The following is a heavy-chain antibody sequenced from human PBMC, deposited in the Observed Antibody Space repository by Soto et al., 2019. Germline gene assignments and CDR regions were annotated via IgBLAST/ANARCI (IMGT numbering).Heavy chain of an antibody. V-gene: IGHV1-69*02. CDR2: IIPILGIA. CDR3: ARAGWELPHAGDY. CDR1: GGTFSSYT. J-gene: IGHJ4*02. D-gene: IGHD1-26*01. Sequence: QVQLVQSGAEVKKPGSSVKVSCKASGGTFSSYTISWVRQAPGQGLEWMGRIIPILGIANYAQKFQGRVTITADKSTSTAYMELSSLRSEDTAVYYCARAGWELPHAGDYWGQGTLVTVSS.